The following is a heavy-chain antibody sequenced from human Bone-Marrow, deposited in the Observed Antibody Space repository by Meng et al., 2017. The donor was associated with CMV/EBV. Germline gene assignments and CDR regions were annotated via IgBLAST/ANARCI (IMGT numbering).Heavy chain of an antibody. V-gene: IGHV3-21*01. CDR2: ISSSSSYI. J-gene: IGHJ4*02. CDR3: ARDTFRKIHLFVD. CDR1: GFTFSSYS. Sequence: GESLRLSCAASGFTFSSYSMNWVRQAPGKGLEWVSSISSSSSYIYYADSVKGRFTISRDNAKNSLYLQMNSLRAEDTAVYYCARDTFRKIHLFVDWGQGTLVTVSS. D-gene: IGHD3-16*01.